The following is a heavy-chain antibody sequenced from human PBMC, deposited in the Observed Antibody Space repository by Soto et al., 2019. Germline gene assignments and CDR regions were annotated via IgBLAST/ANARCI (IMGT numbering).Heavy chain of an antibody. CDR3: ARVYSSSSWDYYYGMDV. CDR1: GGSISSYY. Sequence: SETLSLTCTVSGGSISSYYWSWIRQPPGRGLEWIGYIYYSGSTNYNPSLKSRVTISVDTSKNQFSLKLSSVTAADTAVYYCARVYSSSSWDYYYGMDVWGQGTTVTVSS. CDR2: IYYSGST. D-gene: IGHD6-6*01. J-gene: IGHJ6*02. V-gene: IGHV4-59*01.